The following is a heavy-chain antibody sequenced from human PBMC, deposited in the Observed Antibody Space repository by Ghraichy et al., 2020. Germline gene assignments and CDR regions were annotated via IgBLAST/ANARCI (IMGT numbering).Heavy chain of an antibody. J-gene: IGHJ3*02. V-gene: IGHV3-23*01. CDR2: ISGSGGST. Sequence: LSLTCAASGFTFSSYAMSWVRQAPGKGLEWVSAISGSGGSTYYADSVKGRFTISRDNSKNTLYLQMNSLRAEDTAVYYCAKDVWCSGGSCYSDAFDIWGQGTMVTVSS. CDR1: GFTFSSYA. D-gene: IGHD2-15*01. CDR3: AKDVWCSGGSCYSDAFDI.